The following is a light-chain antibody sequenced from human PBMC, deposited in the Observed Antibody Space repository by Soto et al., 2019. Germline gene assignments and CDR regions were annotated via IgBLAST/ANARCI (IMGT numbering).Light chain of an antibody. J-gene: IGKJ5*01. CDR3: QHYNNWPLS. Sequence: VLTLSPGTLSMPQGERATLYCRASQTVRNNYLAWYQQKPGQAPRLLIYDVSSRATGVPSRFSGTGSETDFTLTISGLQSEDSAIYFCQHYNNWPLSFGQGTRLAIK. CDR1: QTVRNN. CDR2: DVS. V-gene: IGKV3-15*01.